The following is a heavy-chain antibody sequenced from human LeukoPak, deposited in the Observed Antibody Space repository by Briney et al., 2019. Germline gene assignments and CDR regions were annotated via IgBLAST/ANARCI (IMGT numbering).Heavy chain of an antibody. Sequence: KPSETLSLTCAVYGGSFSGYYWSWIRQPPGRRLEWIGEINHSGSTNYNPSLKSRVSISVDSSKNQFSLKVSSVTAADTAVYYCARGSDTAAGLYWGQGTLVTVSS. D-gene: IGHD6-13*01. CDR3: ARGSDTAAGLY. CDR2: INHSGST. J-gene: IGHJ4*02. V-gene: IGHV4-34*01. CDR1: GGSFSGYY.